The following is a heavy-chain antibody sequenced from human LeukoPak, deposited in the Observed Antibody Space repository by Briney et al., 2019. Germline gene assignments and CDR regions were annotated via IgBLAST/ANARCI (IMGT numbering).Heavy chain of an antibody. V-gene: IGHV1-46*01. CDR2: INPSGGST. D-gene: IGHD2-21*02. CDR1: GYTFTSYY. CDR3: ARDKYAYCGGDCLDAFDI. J-gene: IGHJ3*02. Sequence: GASVKVSCKASGYTFTSYYMHWVRQAPGQGLEWMGIINPSGGSTSYAQKFQGRVTMTRDMSTSTVYMELSGLRSEDTAVYYCARDKYAYCGGDCLDAFDIWGQGTMVTVSS.